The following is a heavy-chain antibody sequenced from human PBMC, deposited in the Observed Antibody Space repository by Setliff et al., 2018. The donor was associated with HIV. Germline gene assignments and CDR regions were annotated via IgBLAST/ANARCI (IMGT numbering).Heavy chain of an antibody. V-gene: IGHV3-7*01. CDR2: IKEDGSEK. CDR3: ARVVATSDY. CDR1: GFTFRSYW. J-gene: IGHJ4*02. Sequence: ETLSLSCAASGFTFRSYWLSWVRQAPGKGLEWVASIKEDGSEKYYVDSVKGRFTISRDNAKNSLFLQVNSLRAEDTAVYYCARVVATSDYWGQGTLVTVSS. D-gene: IGHD5-12*01.